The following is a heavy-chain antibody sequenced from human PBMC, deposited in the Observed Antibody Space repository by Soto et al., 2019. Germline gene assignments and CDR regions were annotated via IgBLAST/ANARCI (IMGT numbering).Heavy chain of an antibody. Sequence: SETLSLTCTVSGGSISSDYWSWMRQAPGRGLECIGYIYCTGTSYYDPSLKSRATISLDTSNNQFSLELTSVSAPDTAVYYCARERGPLETNTGGYYHYAMDFWAPGTTVTVSS. CDR2: IYCTGTS. V-gene: IGHV4-59*01. CDR1: GGSISSDY. D-gene: IGHD3-16*01. CDR3: ARERGPLETNTGGYYHYAMDF. J-gene: IGHJ6*02.